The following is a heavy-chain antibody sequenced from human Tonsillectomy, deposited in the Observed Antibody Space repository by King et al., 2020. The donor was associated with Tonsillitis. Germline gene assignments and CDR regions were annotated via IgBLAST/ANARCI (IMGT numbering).Heavy chain of an antibody. CDR2: LRYDGSNK. CDR1: GFIFSSYG. V-gene: IGHV3-33*01. CDR3: ARXXXXXXXXWGXXXXYGXXX. D-gene: IGHD3-16*01. Sequence: QVQLVESGGGVVQPGRSLRLSCAASGFIFSSYGMHWVRQAPGKGLEWVAVLRYDGSNKYYADSVKGRFTISRDNSKNTLYLQMNTLRAEDTAVYYCARXXXXXXXXWGXXXXYGXXXXXQGXTVXV. J-gene: IGHJ6*02.